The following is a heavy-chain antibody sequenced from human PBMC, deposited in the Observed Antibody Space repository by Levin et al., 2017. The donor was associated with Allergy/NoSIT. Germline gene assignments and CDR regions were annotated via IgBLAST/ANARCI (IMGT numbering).Heavy chain of an antibody. J-gene: IGHJ4*02. V-gene: IGHV3-48*03. Sequence: GESLKISCAASGFALSNYGVTWVRQAPGKGLEWVSYITSTGTITYYADSVKGLFTISRDNAKNSLYLQMNSLRAEDTAVYYCARKVGSCSGGSCRLDYWGQGTLVTVSS. CDR2: ITSTGTIT. D-gene: IGHD2-15*01. CDR1: GFALSNYG. CDR3: ARKVGSCSGGSCRLDY.